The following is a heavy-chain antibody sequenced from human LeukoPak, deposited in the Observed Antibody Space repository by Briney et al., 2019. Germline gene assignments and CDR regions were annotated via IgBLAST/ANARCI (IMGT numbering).Heavy chain of an antibody. D-gene: IGHD5-18*01. V-gene: IGHV4-39*01. CDR1: GGSISSSSYY. Sequence: SETLSLTCTVSGGSISSSSYYWCWIRQPPGKGLEWIGSIYYSGSTYYNPSLKSRVTISVDTSKNQFSLKLSSVTAADTAVYYCARHAFEYSYGDDAFDIWGQGTMVTVSS. J-gene: IGHJ3*02. CDR3: ARHAFEYSYGDDAFDI. CDR2: IYYSGST.